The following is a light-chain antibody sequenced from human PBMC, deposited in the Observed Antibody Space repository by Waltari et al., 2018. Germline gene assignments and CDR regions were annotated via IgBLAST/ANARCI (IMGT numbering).Light chain of an antibody. Sequence: FMLTQPHSVSESPGKTVTISCTRSSGNIATNYVQWYQQRPGSAPTIVIYEDNQRPSGVPDRFSGSIDSSSNSASLIISGLKAEDEADYYCQSFDSSHVVFGGGTKLTVL. CDR1: SGNIATNY. CDR3: QSFDSSHVV. J-gene: IGLJ2*01. V-gene: IGLV6-57*03. CDR2: EDN.